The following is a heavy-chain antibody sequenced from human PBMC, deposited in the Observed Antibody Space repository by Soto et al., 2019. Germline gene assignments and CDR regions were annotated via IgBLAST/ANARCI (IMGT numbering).Heavy chain of an antibody. CDR3: ARGWRGYTYGFDY. CDR2: IHYSGSTYYSGST. CDR1: GCSISSGANY. J-gene: IGHJ4*02. V-gene: IGHV4-31*03. D-gene: IGHD5-18*01. Sequence: SETLSLTCTVSGCSISSGANYWNWIRQHPGKGLEWIGYIHYSGSTYYSGSTSYNPSLKGRVTISLDTSKNQFSLKLSSVTAADTAVYYCARGWRGYTYGFDYWGQGTLVTVSS.